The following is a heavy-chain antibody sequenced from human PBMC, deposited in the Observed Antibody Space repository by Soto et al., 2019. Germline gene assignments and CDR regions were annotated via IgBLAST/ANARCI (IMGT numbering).Heavy chain of an antibody. V-gene: IGHV4-59*13. CDR2: IYYTGNT. CDR3: ARDRSPAGGFDP. CDR1: GGSISTYY. J-gene: IGHJ5*02. Sequence: PSETLSLTCTVTGGSISTYYWSWIRQPPGKGLEWIGHIYYTGNTNYNPSLKSRVTISVDTSTNQFSLRLSSVSAADTAVYYCARDRSPAGGFDPWGQGTLVTVSS.